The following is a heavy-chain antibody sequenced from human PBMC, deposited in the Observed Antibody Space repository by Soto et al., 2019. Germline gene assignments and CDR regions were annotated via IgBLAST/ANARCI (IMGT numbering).Heavy chain of an antibody. Sequence: PGGSLRLSCAASGFTFSSCAMGWVRQAPGKGLEWVSDTIDSGGSTYYADSVKGRFTISRDNSKSTLYLQMNSLRAEDTVLYYCAKGRSYYYYYGVDVWGQGTTVTVSS. V-gene: IGHV3-23*01. CDR2: TIDSGGST. CDR1: GFTFSSCA. J-gene: IGHJ6*02. CDR3: AKGRSYYYYYGVDV.